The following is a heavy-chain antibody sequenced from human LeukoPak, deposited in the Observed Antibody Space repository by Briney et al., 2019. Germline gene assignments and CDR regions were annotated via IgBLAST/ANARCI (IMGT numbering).Heavy chain of an antibody. D-gene: IGHD6-13*01. CDR3: ARDGAAAGTPFDY. J-gene: IGHJ4*02. CDR1: GFTLSSYE. CDR2: ISSSGSSM. Sequence: PGGSLRLSCAASGFTLSSYEMNWVRQAPGKGLEWVSYISSSGSSMYYTDSVKGRFTISRDNATNSLYLQMNSLRAEDTAVYYCARDGAAAGTPFDYWGQGTLVTVSS. V-gene: IGHV3-48*03.